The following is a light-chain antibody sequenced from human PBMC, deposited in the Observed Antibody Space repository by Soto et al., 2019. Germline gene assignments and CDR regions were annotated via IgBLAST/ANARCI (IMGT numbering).Light chain of an antibody. J-gene: IGKJ4*01. CDR2: DAS. CDR1: QGISGW. CDR3: QQGNSFPLT. Sequence: DIQMTQSPSSVSASFLDRLTITCRASQGISGWLAWYQQKPGKAPNLLIYDASTLRNGVPSRFSGSGSGTYFTLTISNLQPEDFATYYCQQGNSFPLTFGGGTKVDI. V-gene: IGKV1-12*01.